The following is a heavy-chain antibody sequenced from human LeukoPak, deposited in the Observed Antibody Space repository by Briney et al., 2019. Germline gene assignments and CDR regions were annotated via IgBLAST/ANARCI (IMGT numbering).Heavy chain of an antibody. CDR3: AGAFCGGDCYSPSD. Sequence: SETLSLTCAVYGGSFSGYYWSWIRQPPGKGLEWIGETNHSGSTNYNPSLKSRVTISVDTSKNQFSLRLSSVTAADTAVYYCAGAFCGGDCYSPSDWGQGTLVTVSS. D-gene: IGHD2-21*02. V-gene: IGHV4-34*01. J-gene: IGHJ4*02. CDR2: TNHSGST. CDR1: GGSFSGYY.